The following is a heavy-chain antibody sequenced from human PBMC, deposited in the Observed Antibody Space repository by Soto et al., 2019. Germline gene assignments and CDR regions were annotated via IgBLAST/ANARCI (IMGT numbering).Heavy chain of an antibody. V-gene: IGHV4-34*01. CDR2: INDRGSI. CDR3: ARESHDILTGPPWVWYFDL. J-gene: IGHJ2*01. D-gene: IGHD3-9*01. CDR1: GGSFSGYY. Sequence: QVQLQQWGAGPLRPLETLSLTCGVSGGSFSGYYWAWIRQSQGKGMEWIGEINDRGSINYNPSLKSRVSSAFDTAKNQYSWNLRSVTAAGSEVYYCARESHDILTGPPWVWYFDLWGRGTLVT.